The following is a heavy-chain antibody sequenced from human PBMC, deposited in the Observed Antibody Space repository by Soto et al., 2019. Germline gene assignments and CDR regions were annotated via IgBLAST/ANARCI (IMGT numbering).Heavy chain of an antibody. CDR3: ARSWDYGGNSDY. V-gene: IGHV3-48*03. D-gene: IGHD4-17*01. Sequence: GGSLRLSCAASGFTFSSYEMNWVRQAPGKGLEWVSYISSSGSTIYYADFVKGRFTISRDNAKNSLYLQMNSLRAEDTAVYYCARSWDYGGNSDYWGQGTLVTISS. J-gene: IGHJ4*02. CDR1: GFTFSSYE. CDR2: ISSSGSTI.